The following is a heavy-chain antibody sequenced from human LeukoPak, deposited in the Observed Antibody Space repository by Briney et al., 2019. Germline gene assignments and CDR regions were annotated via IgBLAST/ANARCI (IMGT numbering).Heavy chain of an antibody. CDR2: IYSGGST. Sequence: PGGSLRLSCVASGFTVSSNYMSWVRQAPGKGLEWVSVIYSGGSTYYADSVKGRFTISRDNSKNTLYLQMNSLRAEDTAVYYCARAYGHLAAYDYWGQGTLVTVSS. CDR3: ARAYGHLAAYDY. J-gene: IGHJ4*02. V-gene: IGHV3-53*01. D-gene: IGHD4-17*01. CDR1: GFTVSSNY.